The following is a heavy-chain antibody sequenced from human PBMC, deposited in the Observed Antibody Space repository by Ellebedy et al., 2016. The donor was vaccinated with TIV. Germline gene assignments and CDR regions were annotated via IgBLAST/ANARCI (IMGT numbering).Heavy chain of an antibody. V-gene: IGHV3-23*01. D-gene: IGHD4-23*01. CDR1: GLTFSSHA. Sequence: GESLKISCAASGLTFSSHAMSWVRQAPGKGLEWVSSISGSGGNTYYADSVKGRFTISRDNSKDTLYLQVNSLRAEETAVYYCARDPVGVGPAFDIWGQGTMVTVSS. CDR2: ISGSGGNT. CDR3: ARDPVGVGPAFDI. J-gene: IGHJ3*02.